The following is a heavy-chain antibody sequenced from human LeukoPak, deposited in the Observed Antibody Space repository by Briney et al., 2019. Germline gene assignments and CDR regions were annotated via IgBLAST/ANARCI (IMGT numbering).Heavy chain of an antibody. V-gene: IGHV3-23*01. J-gene: IGHJ5*02. CDR1: GFIFSSYA. Sequence: PGGSLRLSCAASGFIFSSYAMSWVRQAPGKGLEWVSTISGSGGSTYYADSVKGRFTISRDNSKNTVYLQMNSLRAEDTAVYYCARDLGGSCYSPWGQGTLVTVSS. CDR2: ISGSGGST. D-gene: IGHD2-15*01. CDR3: ARDLGGSCYSP.